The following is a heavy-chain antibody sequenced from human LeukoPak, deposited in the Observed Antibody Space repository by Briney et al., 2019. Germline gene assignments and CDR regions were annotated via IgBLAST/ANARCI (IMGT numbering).Heavy chain of an antibody. V-gene: IGHV3-23*01. CDR3: AKVVHYYDSSGYYWSRGYFDY. Sequence: GGSLRLSCAASGFTFSSYAMSWVRQAPGKGLEWVSAISGSGSSTYYADSVKGRFTISRDNSKNTLYLQMNSLRAEDTAVYYCAKVVHYYDSSGYYWSRGYFDYWGQGTLVTVSS. CDR1: GFTFSSYA. CDR2: ISGSGSST. J-gene: IGHJ4*02. D-gene: IGHD3-22*01.